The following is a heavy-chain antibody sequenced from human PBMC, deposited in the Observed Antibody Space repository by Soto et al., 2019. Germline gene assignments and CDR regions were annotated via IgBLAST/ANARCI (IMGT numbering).Heavy chain of an antibody. J-gene: IGHJ6*02. Sequence: KLSATLSLTCAVSGGSFSGYYWSWIRQPPGKGLEWIGEINHSGSTNYNPSLKSRVTISVDTSKNQFSLNLSSVTAADTAVYYCARHLTYCSAGSCYSDFPYYGMDVWGQGTTVTVSS. CDR3: ARHLTYCSAGSCYSDFPYYGMDV. CDR1: GGSFSGYY. D-gene: IGHD2-15*01. V-gene: IGHV4-34*01. CDR2: INHSGST.